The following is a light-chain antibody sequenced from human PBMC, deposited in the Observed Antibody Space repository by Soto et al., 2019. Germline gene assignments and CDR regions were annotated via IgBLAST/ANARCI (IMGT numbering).Light chain of an antibody. V-gene: IGKV1-8*01. J-gene: IGKJ4*01. CDR1: QGISIH. CDR2: TAS. CDR3: QQYFSYPLT. Sequence: AIRMTQSPSSFSASTGDRVTITCRASQGISIHLAWYQVKPGKAPMLLIYTASYLESGVPSRFSGSGSGTDFTLTISSLQSEDFAVYYCQQYFSYPLTFGGGTKVEIK.